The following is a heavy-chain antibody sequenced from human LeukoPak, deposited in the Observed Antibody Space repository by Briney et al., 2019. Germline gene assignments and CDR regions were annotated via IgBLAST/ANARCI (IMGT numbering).Heavy chain of an antibody. Sequence: PGGSLRLSCTASGFSFSNYGMHWVRQAPGKGLEWVTVISYDGSNKYYADSVKGRVTISRDNSKNTLYLQMNSLRAEDTAVYYCVKGYYDFDYGGQGTLVTVSS. D-gene: IGHD3-3*01. V-gene: IGHV3-30*18. CDR1: GFSFSNYG. CDR2: ISYDGSNK. J-gene: IGHJ4*02. CDR3: VKGYYDFDY.